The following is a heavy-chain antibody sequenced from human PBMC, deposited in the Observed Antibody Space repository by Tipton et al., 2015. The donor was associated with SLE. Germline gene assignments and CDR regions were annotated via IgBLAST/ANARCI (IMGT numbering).Heavy chain of an antibody. CDR1: GASINSYF. Sequence: GLVKPSETLSLTCTVSGASINSYFWSWLRQPPGKGLEWIGYLYHSGITDYNPSLKSRVTISGDTSKNQLFLTLSAVTAADTAMYYCARLTPWGYDYWGPGMLVTVSS. V-gene: IGHV4-59*01. CDR2: LYHSGIT. CDR3: ARLTPWGYDY. J-gene: IGHJ4*02. D-gene: IGHD7-27*01.